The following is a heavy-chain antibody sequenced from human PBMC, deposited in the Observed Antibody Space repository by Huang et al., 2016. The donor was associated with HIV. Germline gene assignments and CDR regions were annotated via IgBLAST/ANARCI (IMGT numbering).Heavy chain of an antibody. CDR2: IKKEESEK. Sequence: VESGGRLVQPGGSIRLSCVGSTFTFGAYWMSWVRQCPGNGRGGVAKIKKEESEKYYGEVVKGRLNISRENAKKVLFLEMNNVRVEDTATYYCATKTAAMDIWGQGTTVTVS. CDR1: TFTFGAYW. J-gene: IGHJ6*02. V-gene: IGHV3-7*01. D-gene: IGHD1-7*01. CDR3: ATKTAAMDI.